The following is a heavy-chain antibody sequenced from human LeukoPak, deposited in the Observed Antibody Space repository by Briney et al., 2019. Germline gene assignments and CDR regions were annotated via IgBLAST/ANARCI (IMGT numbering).Heavy chain of an antibody. CDR1: GFTFSAYA. Sequence: GGSLRLSCAASGFTFSAYAMSWVRQAPGKGLEWVSAISGSGGSTYYADSVKGRFTISRDNSKNTLYLQMNSLRAEDTAVYYCAKASSSSVIQALDIWGQGTMVTVSS. V-gene: IGHV3-23*01. CDR2: ISGSGGST. D-gene: IGHD6-6*01. J-gene: IGHJ3*02. CDR3: AKASSSSVIQALDI.